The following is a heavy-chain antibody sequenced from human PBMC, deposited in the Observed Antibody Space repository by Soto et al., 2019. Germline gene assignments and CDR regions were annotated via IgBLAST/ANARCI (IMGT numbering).Heavy chain of an antibody. J-gene: IGHJ4*02. CDR1: GYTFTGYY. V-gene: IGHV1-2*02. D-gene: IGHD4-17*01. CDR2: INPKSGVT. CDR3: ARDMAYGDFLPALF. Sequence: QGQLVQSGAEVKKPGASVKVSCKASGYTFTGYYIHWVRQAPGQGLEWMGWINPKSGVTNYAQKFQGSVTMITDTSISTAYMELSRLRSDDTAVYYCARDMAYGDFLPALFWGQGTLVTVSS.